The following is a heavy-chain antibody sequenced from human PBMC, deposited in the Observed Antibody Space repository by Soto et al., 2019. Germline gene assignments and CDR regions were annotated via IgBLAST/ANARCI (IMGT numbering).Heavy chain of an antibody. CDR3: ARTKAGRIAVAGTNWFDP. D-gene: IGHD6-19*01. CDR1: GFSLSNARMG. V-gene: IGHV2-26*01. J-gene: IGHJ5*02. Sequence: QVTLKESGPVLVKPTETLTLTCTVSGFSLSNARMGVSWIRQPPGKALEWLAHIFSNDEKSYSTSLKSRLTLSKDTSKSQVVLTMTNMDPVDTATYYCARTKAGRIAVAGTNWFDPWGQGTLVTVSS. CDR2: IFSNDEK.